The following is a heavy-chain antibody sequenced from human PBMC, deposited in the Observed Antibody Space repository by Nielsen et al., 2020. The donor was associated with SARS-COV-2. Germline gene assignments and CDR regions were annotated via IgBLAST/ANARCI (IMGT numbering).Heavy chain of an antibody. CDR3: ARQVGGSTIFGVVIQNWFDP. J-gene: IGHJ5*02. V-gene: IGHV4-39*01. CDR2: IYYSGST. D-gene: IGHD3-3*01. Sequence: PGKGLEWIGSIYYSGSTYYNPSLKSRVTISVDTSKNQFSLKLSSVTAADTAVYYCARQVGGSTIFGVVIQNWFDPWGQGTLVTVSS.